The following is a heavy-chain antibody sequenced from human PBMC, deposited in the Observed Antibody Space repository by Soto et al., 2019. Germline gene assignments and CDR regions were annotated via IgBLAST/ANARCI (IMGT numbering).Heavy chain of an antibody. CDR2: ISGYNANT. Sequence: QVQLVQSGPEVKKPEASVKVSCKGSGYTFNSFGISWVRQAPGQGLEWMGWISGYNANTKYAQKFQDRVTMTTVTPTSIAYMDLRSLRSDDTAVYYCASYFWSGLLPYHFDIWGQGPLVTVSS. CDR1: GYTFNSFG. J-gene: IGHJ4*02. D-gene: IGHD3-3*01. CDR3: ASYFWSGLLPYHFDI. V-gene: IGHV1-18*01.